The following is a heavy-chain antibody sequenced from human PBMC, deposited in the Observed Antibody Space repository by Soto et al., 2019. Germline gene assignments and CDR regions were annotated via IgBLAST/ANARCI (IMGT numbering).Heavy chain of an antibody. V-gene: IGHV4-30-4*01. J-gene: IGHJ4*02. CDR2: IYYSGST. D-gene: IGHD2-15*01. CDR3: ARADRVVAADSVDY. Sequence: SEPLSLTCTVSGGSISSGDYYWSWIRQPPGKGLEWIGYIYYSGSTYYNPSLKSRVTISVDTSKNQFSLKLSSVTAADTAVYYCARADRVVAADSVDYWGQATLVTVSS. CDR1: GGSISSGDYY.